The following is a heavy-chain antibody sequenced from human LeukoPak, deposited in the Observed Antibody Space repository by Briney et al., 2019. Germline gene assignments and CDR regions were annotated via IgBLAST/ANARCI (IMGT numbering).Heavy chain of an antibody. V-gene: IGHV1-8*01. J-gene: IGHJ4*02. D-gene: IGHD3-3*02. CDR2: MNPNSGNT. CDR3: ARRSAFLDYITSYYFDY. CDR1: GYTFTSYD. Sequence: ASVKVSCKASGYTFTSYDINWVRQATGQGLEWMGWMNPNSGNTGYAQKFQGRVTMTRNTSISTTYMELSSLRSEDTAVYYCARRSAFLDYITSYYFDYWGQGTLVTVSS.